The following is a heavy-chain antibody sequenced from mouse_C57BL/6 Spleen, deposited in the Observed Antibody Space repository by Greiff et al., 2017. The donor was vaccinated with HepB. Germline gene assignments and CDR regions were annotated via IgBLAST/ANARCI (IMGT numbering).Heavy chain of an antibody. CDR1: GYAFSSSW. CDR3: ARQELRPYDFDY. Sequence: VKLMESGPELVKPGASVKISCKASGYAFSSSWMNWVKQRPGKGLEWIGRIYPGDGDTNYNGKFKGKATLTADKSSSTAYMQLSSLTSEDSAVDFCARQELRPYDFDYWGQGTTLTVSS. V-gene: IGHV1-82*01. J-gene: IGHJ2*01. CDR2: IYPGDGDT. D-gene: IGHD2-4*01.